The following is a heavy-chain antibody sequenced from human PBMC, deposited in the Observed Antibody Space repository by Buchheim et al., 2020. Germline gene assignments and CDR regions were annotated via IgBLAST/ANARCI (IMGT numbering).Heavy chain of an antibody. CDR1: GSIFSDHY. Sequence: EVQLVESGGGLVQPGGSLRLSCAASGSIFSDHYMDWVRQAPGKGLEWVGRIRNKANSYTIDYAASVKGRFTISRDDSKNSLYLQMNSLKTEDTAVYYCATSPEFSSYYGSGSYRYFDYWGQGTL. V-gene: IGHV3-72*01. D-gene: IGHD3-10*01. CDR2: IRNKANSYTI. J-gene: IGHJ4*02. CDR3: ATSPEFSSYYGSGSYRYFDY.